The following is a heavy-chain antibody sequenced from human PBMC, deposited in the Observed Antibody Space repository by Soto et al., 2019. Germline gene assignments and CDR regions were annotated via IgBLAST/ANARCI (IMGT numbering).Heavy chain of an antibody. J-gene: IGHJ4*02. D-gene: IGHD3-3*01. CDR2: IKSKTDGGTT. Sequence: EVQLVESGGGLVKPGGSLRLSCAASGFTFSNAWMSWVHQAPGKGLEWVGRIKSKTDGGTTDYAAPVKGRFTISRDDSKNTLYLQMNSLKTEDTAVYYCTTDKTYYDFWSGYYVDYWGQGTLVTVSS. V-gene: IGHV3-15*01. CDR3: TTDKTYYDFWSGYYVDY. CDR1: GFTFSNAW.